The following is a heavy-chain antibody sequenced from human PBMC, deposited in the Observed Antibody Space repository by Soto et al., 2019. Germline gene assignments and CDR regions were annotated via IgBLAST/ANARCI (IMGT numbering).Heavy chain of an antibody. CDR2: IYYSGST. Sequence: SETLSLTCTVSGGSISSGGYYWSWIRQHPGKGLEWIGYIYYSGSTYYNPSLKSRVTISVDTSKNQFSLKLSSVTAADTAVYYCARDYRSGLYYYGMDVWGQGTTVTVSS. V-gene: IGHV4-31*03. D-gene: IGHD3-3*01. CDR1: GGSISSGGYY. CDR3: ARDYRSGLYYYGMDV. J-gene: IGHJ6*02.